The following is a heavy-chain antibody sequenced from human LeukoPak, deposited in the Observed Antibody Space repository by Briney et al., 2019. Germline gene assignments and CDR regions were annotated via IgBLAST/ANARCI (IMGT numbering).Heavy chain of an antibody. CDR3: ARRSYFLRELDY. CDR1: GGSISSSSYD. J-gene: IGHJ4*02. V-gene: IGHV4-39*01. D-gene: IGHD2/OR15-2a*01. Sequence: PSETLSLTCTVSGGSISSSSYDWAWIRQPPGKGLEWIGSIYYSGSTYYNPSLKSRVTISVDTSKNQFSLKLSSVTAADTAVYYYARRSYFLRELDYWGQGTLVTVSS. CDR2: IYYSGST.